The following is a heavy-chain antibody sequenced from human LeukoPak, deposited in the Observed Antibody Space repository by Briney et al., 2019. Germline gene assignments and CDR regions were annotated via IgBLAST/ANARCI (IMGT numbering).Heavy chain of an antibody. CDR2: ISWDGGST. Sequence: GGSLRLSCAASGFTFDDYAMHWVRQAPGKGLEWVSLISWDGGSTYYADSMKGRFTISRDNSKNSLYLQMNSLRAEDTALYYCAKDKAYCSGGSCYSGGFDYWGQGTLGTVSS. J-gene: IGHJ4*02. V-gene: IGHV3-43D*03. CDR1: GFTFDDYA. D-gene: IGHD2-15*01. CDR3: AKDKAYCSGGSCYSGGFDY.